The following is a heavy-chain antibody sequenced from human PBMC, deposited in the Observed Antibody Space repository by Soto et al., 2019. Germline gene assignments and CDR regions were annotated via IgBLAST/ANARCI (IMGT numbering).Heavy chain of an antibody. CDR3: ARAPMVLTRSYFDS. D-gene: IGHD3-22*01. Sequence: QVHLRESGPGLVKPSETLSLSCTVSDGSISNFYWSWIRQPPGKGLEWIGYISSSGNTNYIPSLKSRVSISVDTSKNQFSLNLTSVTAADTGVYYCARAPMVLTRSYFDSWGQGTPVTVSS. V-gene: IGHV4-59*01. J-gene: IGHJ4*02. CDR1: DGSISNFY. CDR2: ISSSGNT.